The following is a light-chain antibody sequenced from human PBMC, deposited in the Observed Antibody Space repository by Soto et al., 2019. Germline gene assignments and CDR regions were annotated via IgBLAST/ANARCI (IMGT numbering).Light chain of an antibody. CDR2: DVS. CDR1: QDISGA. CDR3: QQFNSYPIT. Sequence: AIQLTQSPSSLSASVGDRVTITCRASQDISGALAWYQQKPGKAPKILIYDVSTLESGLPSRFSGSSSGTDFTLTISSLQPVEFATYYCQQFNSYPITFGQGTRLEIK. V-gene: IGKV1-13*02. J-gene: IGKJ5*01.